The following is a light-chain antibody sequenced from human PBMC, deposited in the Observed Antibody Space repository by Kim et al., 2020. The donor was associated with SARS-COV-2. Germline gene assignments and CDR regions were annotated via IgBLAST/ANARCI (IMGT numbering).Light chain of an antibody. CDR1: SSDVGTYDL. V-gene: IGLV2-23*02. Sequence: SALTQPASVSGSPGQSITISCTGTSSDVGTYDLVSWYQQHPGKAPKLLIYEVRKRPSGVSNRFSGSKSGNTASLAISGLQAEDEADYYCCSYAGSRNVFGTGTKVTVL. J-gene: IGLJ1*01. CDR3: CSYAGSRNV. CDR2: EVR.